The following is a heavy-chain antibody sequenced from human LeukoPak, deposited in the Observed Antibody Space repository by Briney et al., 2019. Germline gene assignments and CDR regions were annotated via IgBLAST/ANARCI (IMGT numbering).Heavy chain of an antibody. V-gene: IGHV4-4*07. CDR2: IYTSGST. CDR3: ARGRVWFGFFDL. Sequence: PSETLSLTCTVSGGSISSYYWSWIRQPAGKGLEWIGRIYTSGSTNYNPSLKSRLTISVDTSENRFSLRLSSVTAADTAVYYCARGRVWFGFFDLWGRGTLLTVSA. D-gene: IGHD3-10*01. CDR1: GGSISSYY. J-gene: IGHJ2*01.